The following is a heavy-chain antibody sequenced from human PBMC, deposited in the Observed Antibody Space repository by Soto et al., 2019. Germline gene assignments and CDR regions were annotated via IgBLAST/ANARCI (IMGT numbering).Heavy chain of an antibody. CDR1: GFTFSNAW. V-gene: IGHV3-15*01. J-gene: IGHJ4*02. D-gene: IGHD1-26*01. CDR2: IKRKTDGGTT. Sequence: PGGSLRLSCAASGFTFSNAWMYWIRQAPGKGLEWVGRIKRKTDGGTTDYAAPVKGRFTISRDDSKDTLYLQMNTLKTEDTAVYYCTTNLGWALNRDSWGQGTQVTVSS. CDR3: TTNLGWALNRDS.